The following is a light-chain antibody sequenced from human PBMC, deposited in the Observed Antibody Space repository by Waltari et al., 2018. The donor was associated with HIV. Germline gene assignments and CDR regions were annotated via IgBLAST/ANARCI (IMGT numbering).Light chain of an antibody. J-gene: IGLJ3*02. CDR1: SSHTGSNT. CDR3: AAWDDSLNGRV. V-gene: IGLV1-44*01. Sequence: QSVLTQPPSASGPPGHWVTISCSVSSSHTGSNTLTWYQQRPGTAPKRLIYSNNPRPSGVPDRFSGSKSGTSASLAISGLQSEDEADYYCAAWDDSLNGRVFGGGTKLTVL. CDR2: SNN.